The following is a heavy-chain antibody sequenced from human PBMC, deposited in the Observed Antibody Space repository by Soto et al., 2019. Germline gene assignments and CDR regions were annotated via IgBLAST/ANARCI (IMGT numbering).Heavy chain of an antibody. J-gene: IGHJ5*02. CDR1: GGTFSSYA. CDR2: IIPIFGTA. CDR3: ANADLYYYDSSGPNWFDP. V-gene: IGHV1-69*06. D-gene: IGHD3-22*01. Sequence: ASVKVSCKASGGTFSSYAISWVRQAPGQGLEWMGGIIPIFGTANYAQKFQGRVTITADKSTSTAYMELSSLRSEDTAVYYCANADLYYYDSSGPNWFDPWGQGTLVTVSS.